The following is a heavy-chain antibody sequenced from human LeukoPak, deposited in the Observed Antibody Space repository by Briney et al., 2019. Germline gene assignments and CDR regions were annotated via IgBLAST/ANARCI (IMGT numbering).Heavy chain of an antibody. J-gene: IGHJ6*03. V-gene: IGHV4-34*01. D-gene: IGHD1-14*01. CDR1: GGSFSGYY. CDR2: INHSGST. CDR3: ARVGGRGRSRTKYYYYYMDV. Sequence: SETLSLTCAVYGGSFSGYYWSWIRQPPGKGLEWIGEINHSGSTNYNPSLKSRVTISVDTPKNQFSLKLSSVTAADTAVYYCARVGGRGRSRTKYYYYYMDVWGKGTTVTVSS.